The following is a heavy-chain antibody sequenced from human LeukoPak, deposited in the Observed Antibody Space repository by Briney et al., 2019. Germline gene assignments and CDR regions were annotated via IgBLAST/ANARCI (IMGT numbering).Heavy chain of an antibody. CDR3: ARGSHYYYYYGMDV. J-gene: IGHJ6*02. V-gene: IGHV4-59*12. Sequence: SETLSLTCTVSGGSISSYYWSWIRQPPGKGLEWTGYIYYSGSTYYNPSLKSRVTISVDTSKNQFSLKLSSVTAADTAVYYCARGSHYYYYYGMDVWGQGTTVTVSS. CDR1: GGSISSYY. CDR2: IYYSGST.